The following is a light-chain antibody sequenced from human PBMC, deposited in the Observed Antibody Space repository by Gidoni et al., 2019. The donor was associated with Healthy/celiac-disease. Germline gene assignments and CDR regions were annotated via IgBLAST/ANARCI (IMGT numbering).Light chain of an antibody. CDR1: AWPKKH. J-gene: IGLJ1*01. V-gene: IGLV3-16*01. CDR2: PGS. CDR3: LSADSSGTSV. Sequence: SYELTQPPSVSVSLGHMARITWTGEAWPKKHAYWYQPKPGQFPVLVFSPGSARPSGIPERFSGSSSGTIVTLTISGVQAYDDAVYYCLSADSSGTSVFGTGTKVTVL.